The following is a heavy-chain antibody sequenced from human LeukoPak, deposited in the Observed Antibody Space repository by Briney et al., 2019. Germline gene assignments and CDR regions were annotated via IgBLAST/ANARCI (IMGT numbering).Heavy chain of an antibody. CDR2: IYYSGGT. CDR1: GGSISSYH. D-gene: IGHD2-15*01. V-gene: IGHV4-59*08. Sequence: SETLSLTCSVSGGSISSYHWSWIRQPPGKGLEWIGYIYYSGGTNYNPSLKSRVTISINTSKNQFSLKLSSVTAADTAVYYCARRYCSGGACYPRHFGFWGQGTLVTVSS. CDR3: ARRYCSGGACYPRHFGF. J-gene: IGHJ4*02.